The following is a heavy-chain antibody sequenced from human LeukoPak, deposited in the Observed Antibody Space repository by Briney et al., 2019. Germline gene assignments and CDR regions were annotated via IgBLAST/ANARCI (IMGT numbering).Heavy chain of an antibody. Sequence: ASVKVSCKASGYTFTGYYMHWVRQAPGQGLEWMGWINPNSGGTNYAQKFQGRVTMTTDTSTSTVYMEVRGLRSDDTAMYYCARQRVMGEITGTTRYYFDYWGQGTLVTVSS. CDR2: INPNSGGT. CDR3: ARQRVMGEITGTTRYYFDY. V-gene: IGHV1-2*02. CDR1: GYTFTGYY. J-gene: IGHJ4*02. D-gene: IGHD1-20*01.